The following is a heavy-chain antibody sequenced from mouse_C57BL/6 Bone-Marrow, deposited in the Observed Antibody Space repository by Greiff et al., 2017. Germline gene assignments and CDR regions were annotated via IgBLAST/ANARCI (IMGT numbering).Heavy chain of an antibody. J-gene: IGHJ1*03. CDR1: GFTFSSYT. D-gene: IGHD6-1*01. CDR2: ISGGGGNT. CDR3: AKRGAAGYFDV. V-gene: IGHV5-9*01. Sequence: VQLKESGGGLVKPGGSLKLSCAASGFTFSSYTMSWVRQTPEKRLEWVATISGGGGNTYYPDSVKGRFTISRDNAKNTLYLQMSHLTSEDTALYDCAKRGAAGYFDVWGTGTTVTVSS.